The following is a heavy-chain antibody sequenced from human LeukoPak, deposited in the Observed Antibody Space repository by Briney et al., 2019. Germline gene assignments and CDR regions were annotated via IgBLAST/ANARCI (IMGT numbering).Heavy chain of an antibody. V-gene: IGHV4-38-2*02. Sequence: SETLSLTCTVSGYSISSGYYWGWIRQPPGKGLEWIGSIYYSGSTYYNPSLKSRVTISVDTSKNQFSLKLSSVTAADTAVYYCARHYYDSSGLDYWGQGTLVTVSS. CDR3: ARHYYDSSGLDY. CDR2: IYYSGST. J-gene: IGHJ4*02. CDR1: GYSISSGYY. D-gene: IGHD3-22*01.